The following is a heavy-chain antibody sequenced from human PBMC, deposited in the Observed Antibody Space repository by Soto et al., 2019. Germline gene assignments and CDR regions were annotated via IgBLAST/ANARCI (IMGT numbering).Heavy chain of an antibody. CDR1: GFAFTNYG. D-gene: IGHD4-4*01. Sequence: QVQVVESGGNIVQPGTSLRLSCAASGFAFTNYGIHWVRQAPGKGLEWVAHISNDGSKKFYADSVKGRFTISRDNSENTVYLQMTSLRPDDTAVFYCARDVAMPTGVGLGYWGQGTLVTVSS. V-gene: IGHV3-30*03. CDR2: ISNDGSKK. J-gene: IGHJ4*02. CDR3: ARDVAMPTGVGLGY.